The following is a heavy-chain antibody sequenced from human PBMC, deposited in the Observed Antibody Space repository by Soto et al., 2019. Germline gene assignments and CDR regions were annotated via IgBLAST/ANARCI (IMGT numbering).Heavy chain of an antibody. J-gene: IGHJ4*02. CDR1: GFTFSDYS. Sequence: EVQLVESGGCLVKPGGSLRLSCAASGFTFSDYSMNWVRQAPGKGLAWVSSISSSSSYIYYADSLKGRFTISRDNAKNSLYLQMNSLRAEDTAVYYCARSYSSDWPFDYWGQGTLVTVSS. V-gene: IGHV3-21*01. CDR3: ARSYSSDWPFDY. CDR2: ISSSSSYI. D-gene: IGHD6-19*01.